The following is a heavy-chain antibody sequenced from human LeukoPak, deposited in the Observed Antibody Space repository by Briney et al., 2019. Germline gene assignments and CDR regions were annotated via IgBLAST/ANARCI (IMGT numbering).Heavy chain of an antibody. J-gene: IGHJ4*02. Sequence: GGSLRLSCAASGFTFSTFAMIWVRQPPGKGLEWVSSIFPSGGEIHYADSVRGRFTISRDNSKSTLSLQMNTLRAEDTAIYYCATYRQVLLPFESWGEGTLVTVSS. D-gene: IGHD2-8*02. V-gene: IGHV3-23*01. CDR3: ATYRQVLLPFES. CDR1: GFTFSTFA. CDR2: IFPSGGEI.